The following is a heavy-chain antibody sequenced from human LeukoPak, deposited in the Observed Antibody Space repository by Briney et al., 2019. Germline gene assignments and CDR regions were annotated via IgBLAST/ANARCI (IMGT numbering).Heavy chain of an antibody. J-gene: IGHJ6*03. CDR3: ARVSWSPGTSYYYMDV. CDR1: GGSISSYY. V-gene: IGHV4-59*01. Sequence: SETLSLTCSVSGGSISSYYWTWMRQPPGKGLEWIGYIHYSGTTNYNPSLKSRVTISVDTSKNQFSLKLSSVTAADTAVYFCARVSWSPGTSYYYMDVWGKGTTVTVSS. CDR2: IHYSGTT. D-gene: IGHD1-1*01.